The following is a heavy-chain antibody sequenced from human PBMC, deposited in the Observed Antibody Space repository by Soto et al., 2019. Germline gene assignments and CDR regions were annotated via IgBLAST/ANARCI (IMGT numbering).Heavy chain of an antibody. CDR3: AKRRDYYDSSGPDY. D-gene: IGHD3-22*01. CDR2: ISYDGSNK. CDR1: GVTFSSYG. Sequence: QVQLVESGGGVVQPGRSLRLSCAVSGVTFSSYGMHWVRQVPGKGLEWVAVISYDGSNKEYTDSVKGRFTISRDNSKNTLYLQMNSLRAEDTAVYYCAKRRDYYDSSGPDYWGQGTLVTVSS. J-gene: IGHJ4*02. V-gene: IGHV3-30*18.